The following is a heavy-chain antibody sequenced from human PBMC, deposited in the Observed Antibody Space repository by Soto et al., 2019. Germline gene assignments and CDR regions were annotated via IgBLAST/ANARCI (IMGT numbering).Heavy chain of an antibody. CDR3: ATGRGWFDF. D-gene: IGHD3-10*01. V-gene: IGHV1-46*04. Sequence: QVHLVQSGAEVKTPGASVKVSCRPSGYSFSDYYLHWVRQAPGQGLEWMGVFNPKDKTTTYAQKLQGRVTMTTAASTSTVYMELTSLRSEDTAVYYCATGRGWFDFWGQGTLVTVSS. CDR1: GYSFSDYY. J-gene: IGHJ5*01. CDR2: FNPKDKTT.